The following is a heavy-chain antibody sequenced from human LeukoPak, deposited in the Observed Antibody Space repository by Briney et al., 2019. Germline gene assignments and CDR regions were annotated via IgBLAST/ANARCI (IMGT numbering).Heavy chain of an antibody. CDR1: GYIFTSYY. Sequence: GASVKVSCKASGYIFTSYYMHWVRQAPGQGLEWMGIINPSSGSTSYAQKFQGRVTITTDESTSTAYMELSSLRSEDMAVYYCARVGYDSSGYYYVPEYFQHWGQGTLVTVSS. CDR2: INPSSGST. D-gene: IGHD3-22*01. J-gene: IGHJ1*01. CDR3: ARVGYDSSGYYYVPEYFQH. V-gene: IGHV1-46*01.